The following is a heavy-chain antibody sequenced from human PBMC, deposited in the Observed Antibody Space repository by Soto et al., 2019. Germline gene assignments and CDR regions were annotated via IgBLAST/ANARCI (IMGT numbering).Heavy chain of an antibody. CDR2: VNPNNGAT. V-gene: IGHV1-2*02. D-gene: IGHD2-21*01. CDR3: ASAYGRRMEASAI. CDR1: GYTFTGHY. J-gene: IGHJ3*02. Sequence: ASVKVSCKASGYTFTGHYIYWVRQAPGQGLEWMGWVNPNNGATNYAQKFPGRVTMTMDTSIGAAYIELSSLTSDDTAVYYCASAYGRRMEASAIWGQGTMVAV.